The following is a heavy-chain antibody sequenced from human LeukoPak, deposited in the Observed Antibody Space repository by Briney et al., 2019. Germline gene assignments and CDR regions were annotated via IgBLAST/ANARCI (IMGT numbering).Heavy chain of an antibody. CDR3: ARVTSLARFYFDY. J-gene: IGHJ4*02. CDR1: GYTFTGYY. V-gene: IGHV1-2*02. CDR2: INPNSGGT. Sequence: ASVKVSCKASGYTFTGYYTHWVRQAPGQGLEWMGWINPNSGGTNYAQKFQGRVTMTRDTSISTAYMELSRLRSDDTAVYYCARVTSLARFYFDYWGQGTLVTVSS. D-gene: IGHD3-3*01.